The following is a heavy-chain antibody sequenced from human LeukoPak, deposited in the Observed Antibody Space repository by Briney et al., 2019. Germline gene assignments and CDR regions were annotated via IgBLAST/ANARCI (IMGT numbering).Heavy chain of an antibody. J-gene: IGHJ4*02. D-gene: IGHD3-22*01. CDR2: ISYDGSNK. CDR3: ATHYYDSSGYYSPDC. V-gene: IGHV3-30-3*01. CDR1: GFTFSSYA. Sequence: EGSLRLSCAASGFTFSSYAMHWVRQAPDKGLEWVAVISYDGSNKYYTDSVKGRFSISKDNSKNTLYLQMNSLRAEDTAVYYCATHYYDSSGYYSPDCWGQGTLVTVSS.